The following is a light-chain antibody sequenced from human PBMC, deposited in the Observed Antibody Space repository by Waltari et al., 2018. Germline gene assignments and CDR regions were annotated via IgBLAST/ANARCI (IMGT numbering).Light chain of an antibody. CDR1: SGHSSNV. CDR2: VNSDGSH. J-gene: IGLJ3*02. CDR3: QIGGHGTWV. V-gene: IGLV4-69*02. Sequence: QLVLTQSPSASASLGASVKLTCTLSSGHSSNVIAWHQQQPEKGPRFLMKVNSDGSHSKGDEIPGRFSGSSSGAERYLTISSLQSEDEADYYCQIGGHGTWVFGGGTKLTVL.